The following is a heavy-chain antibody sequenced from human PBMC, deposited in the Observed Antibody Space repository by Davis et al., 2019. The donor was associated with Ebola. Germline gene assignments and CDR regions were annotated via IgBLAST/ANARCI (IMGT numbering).Heavy chain of an antibody. CDR2: FDPEDGKT. J-gene: IGHJ4*02. V-gene: IGHV1-24*01. D-gene: IGHD5-18*01. Sequence: ASVTVSCQVSGYSLTELSMHWVRQTPGKGLEWLGGFDPEDGKTVSAQNFQGRVTMTEDPSTDTAYMELRSLSSEDTAVYYCATSPGYNHGFDDWGQGTLVTVSS. CDR3: ATSPGYNHGFDD. CDR1: GYSLTELS.